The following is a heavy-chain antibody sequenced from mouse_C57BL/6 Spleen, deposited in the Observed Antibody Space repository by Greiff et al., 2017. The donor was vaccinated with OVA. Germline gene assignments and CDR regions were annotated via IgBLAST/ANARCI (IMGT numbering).Heavy chain of an antibody. D-gene: IGHD2-3*01. V-gene: IGHV1-42*01. CDR3: ARGGSYDGYLYAMDY. CDR2: INPSTGGT. Sequence: EVQLQQSGPELVKPGASVKISCKASGYSFTGYYMNWVKQSPEKSLEWIGEINPSTGGTTYNQKFKAKATLTVDKSSSTAYMQLKRLTTEDSAVYYCARGGSYDGYLYAMDYWGQGTSVTVSS. J-gene: IGHJ4*01. CDR1: GYSFTGYY.